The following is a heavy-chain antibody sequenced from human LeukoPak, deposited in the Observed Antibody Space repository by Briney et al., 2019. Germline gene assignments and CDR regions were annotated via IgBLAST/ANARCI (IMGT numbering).Heavy chain of an antibody. CDR1: GFTLSSYE. J-gene: IGHJ3*02. D-gene: IGHD4-17*01. V-gene: IGHV3-48*03. Sequence: GGSLRLSCAASGFTLSSYEMNWVRQAPGKGLEWVSDISSSGSTIYYADSVTGRFTISRDNAKNSLYLQMNSLRAEDTPVYYCAKESKMTTVTIAFDIWGQGTMVSVSS. CDR3: AKESKMTTVTIAFDI. CDR2: ISSSGSTI.